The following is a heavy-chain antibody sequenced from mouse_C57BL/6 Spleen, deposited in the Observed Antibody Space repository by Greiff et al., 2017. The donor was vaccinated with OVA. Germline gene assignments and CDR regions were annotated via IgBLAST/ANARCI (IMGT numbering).Heavy chain of an antibody. Sequence: VQRVESGAELVRPGASVKLSCKASGYTFTDYYINWVKQRPGQGLEWIARIYPGSGNTYYNEKFKGKATLTAEKSSSTAYMQLSSLTSEDSAVYFCAREGPYYMDYWGQGTSVTVSS. CDR3: AREGPYYMDY. V-gene: IGHV1-76*01. CDR2: IYPGSGNT. CDR1: GYTFTDYY. D-gene: IGHD1-1*01. J-gene: IGHJ4*01.